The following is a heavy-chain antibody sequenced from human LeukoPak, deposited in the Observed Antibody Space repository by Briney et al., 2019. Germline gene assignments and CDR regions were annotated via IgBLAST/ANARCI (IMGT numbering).Heavy chain of an antibody. CDR1: GFTVSSNE. CDR2: ISGGST. Sequence: GGSLRLSCAASGFTVSSNEMSWVRQAPGKGLKWVSSISGGSTYYADSRKGRFTISRDNSKNTLHLQMNSLRAEDTAVYYCAKGLILAVFDYSGQGTLVTVSS. D-gene: IGHD3-22*01. CDR3: AKGLILAVFDY. J-gene: IGHJ4*02. V-gene: IGHV3-38-3*01.